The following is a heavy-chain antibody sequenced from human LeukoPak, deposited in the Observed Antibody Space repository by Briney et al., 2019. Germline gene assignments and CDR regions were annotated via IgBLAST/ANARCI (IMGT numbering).Heavy chain of an antibody. J-gene: IGHJ6*02. CDR2: ISSSGDII. D-gene: IGHD3-9*01. V-gene: IGHV3-11*01. Sequence: GGSQRLSCGASGFTFSDYYMSWIRQAPGKGLEWLSYISSSGDIIFHTDSVKGRFTTSRDNAKNTLFLQMNSLRVEDTAVYYCARDHFDILTGYYDEYFYVMDVWGQGTTVTVSS. CDR3: ARDHFDILTGYYDEYFYVMDV. CDR1: GFTFSDYY.